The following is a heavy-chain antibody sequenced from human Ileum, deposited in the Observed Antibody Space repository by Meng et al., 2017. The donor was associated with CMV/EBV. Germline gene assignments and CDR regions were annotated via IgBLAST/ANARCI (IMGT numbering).Heavy chain of an antibody. CDR3: ARDQMQFYSSFSKGYFDY. CDR2: IYYTEST. V-gene: IGHV4-39*07. J-gene: IGHJ4*01. D-gene: IGHD6-19*01. Sequence: QLQLQESGPGLVKPSXXLAPTXTVPGDPISSSSYCWGWTRQSPGKGLEWIGTIYYTESTYYNPSLSSRVTMLLDTSTNQFSLQLTSVTAADTAIYYCARDQMQFYSSFSKGYFDYWGRGPLVTVSS. CDR1: GDPISSSSYC.